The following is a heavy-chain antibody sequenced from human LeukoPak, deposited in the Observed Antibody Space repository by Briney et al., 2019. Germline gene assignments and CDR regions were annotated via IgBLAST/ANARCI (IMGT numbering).Heavy chain of an antibody. D-gene: IGHD1-26*01. CDR2: IYTSGST. CDR1: GGSISSGSYY. CDR3: ARFNSGSYQHYFDY. J-gene: IGHJ4*02. Sequence: SETLSLTCTVSGGSISSGSYYWSWIRLPAGKGLEWIGRIYTSGSTKYNPSLKSRVTISVDTSKNQFSLKLSSVTAADTAVYYCARFNSGSYQHYFDYWGQGTLVTVSS. V-gene: IGHV4-61*02.